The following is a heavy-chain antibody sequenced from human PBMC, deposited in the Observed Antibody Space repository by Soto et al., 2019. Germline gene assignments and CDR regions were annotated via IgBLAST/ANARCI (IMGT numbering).Heavy chain of an antibody. Sequence: GGSLRLSCAASGFSFSNNGMHWVRQAPGKGLEWVAIISYDGSNKYYADSVKGRFTISRDNSKNTLYLQMNGLRAEDTAVYYCARAIGYYGMDVWGQGXTVTVSS. CDR2: ISYDGSNK. V-gene: IGHV3-30*03. D-gene: IGHD3-22*01. J-gene: IGHJ6*02. CDR1: GFSFSNNG. CDR3: ARAIGYYGMDV.